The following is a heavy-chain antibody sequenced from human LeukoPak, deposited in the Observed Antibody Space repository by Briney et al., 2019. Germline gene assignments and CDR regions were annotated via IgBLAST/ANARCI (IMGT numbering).Heavy chain of an antibody. D-gene: IGHD3-10*01. J-gene: IGHJ4*02. CDR1: GGSISSYY. Sequence: SETLSLTCTVSGGSISSYYWSWIRQPPGKGLEWIGYTYYSGSTNYNPSLKSRVTISVDTSKNQFSLKLSSVTAADTAVYYCARSLNPRELTIDFWGQGTLVTVSS. CDR3: ARSLNPRELTIDF. CDR2: TYYSGST. V-gene: IGHV4-59*01.